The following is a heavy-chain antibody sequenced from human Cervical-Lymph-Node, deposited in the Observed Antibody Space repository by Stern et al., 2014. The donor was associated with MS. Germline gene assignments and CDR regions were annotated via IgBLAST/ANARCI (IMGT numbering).Heavy chain of an antibody. Sequence: QVQLQESGPGLVKPSGTLSLTCGVSGGSISNRNWWSWVRQPPGKGLGWIGEIFHSGSTHYNPSLKIRAIMSVDKSKNQFSLKLTSVIAADTAVYYCARVSYYNDGSAFRHFDYWGQGTLVTVSS. D-gene: IGHD3-22*01. J-gene: IGHJ4*02. V-gene: IGHV4-4*02. CDR3: ARVSYYNDGSAFRHFDY. CDR2: IFHSGST. CDR1: GGSISNRNW.